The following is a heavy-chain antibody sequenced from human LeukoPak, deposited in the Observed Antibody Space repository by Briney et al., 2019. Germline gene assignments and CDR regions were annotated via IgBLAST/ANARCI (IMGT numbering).Heavy chain of an antibody. D-gene: IGHD3-10*01. Sequence: SETLSLTCAVYGGSFSGYYWSWIRQPPGKGLEWIGYFHYSGSTNYNPSLKSRVTISVDTSKNQFSLKLSSVTAADTAVYFCARVYYGRTYDYWYFDLWGRGTLVTVSS. CDR1: GGSFSGYY. V-gene: IGHV4-59*01. CDR3: ARVYYGRTYDYWYFDL. J-gene: IGHJ2*01. CDR2: FHYSGST.